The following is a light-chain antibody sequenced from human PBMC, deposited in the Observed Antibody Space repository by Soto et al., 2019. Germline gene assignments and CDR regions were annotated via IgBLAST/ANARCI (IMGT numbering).Light chain of an antibody. CDR1: QSFSSYY. J-gene: IGKJ1*01. CDR3: QQYGGSVQT. Sequence: EIVLTQSPGTLSLSPGERATLSCRASQSFSSYYLALYQQKPGQAPRLLIYAACSRATGIQDRFSGSGSGKDFTLTISRLEPEDFAVYYCQQYGGSVQTFGQGTKVDIK. CDR2: AAC. V-gene: IGKV3-20*01.